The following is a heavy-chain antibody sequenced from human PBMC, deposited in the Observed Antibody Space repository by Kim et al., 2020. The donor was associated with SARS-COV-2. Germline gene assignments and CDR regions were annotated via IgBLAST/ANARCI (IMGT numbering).Heavy chain of an antibody. V-gene: IGHV5-10-1*01. J-gene: IGHJ5*02. CDR1: GYSFTSYW. CDR2: IDPRDSYT. Sequence: GESLKISCKGSGYSFTSYWISWVRQMPGKGLEWMGRIDPRDSYTNYSPSFQGHVTISADKSISTAYLQWSSLKASDTAMYYCARQVSGYFNWFDPWGQGTLVTVSS. CDR3: ARQVSGYFNWFDP. D-gene: IGHD6-25*01.